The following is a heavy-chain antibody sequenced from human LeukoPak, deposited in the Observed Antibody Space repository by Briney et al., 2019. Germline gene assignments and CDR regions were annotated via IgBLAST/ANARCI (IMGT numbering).Heavy chain of an antibody. V-gene: IGHV3-7*03. CDR2: IKQDGSEK. D-gene: IGHD7-27*01. CDR3: ARDVRGRTPLKLGMKWFDP. J-gene: IGHJ5*02. Sequence: GGSLRLSCAASGFTFSSYWMSWVRQAPGKGLEWVANIKQDGSEKYYVDSVKARFTISRDNAKNSLYLQMNSLRAEDSGVYYCARDVRGRTPLKLGMKWFDPWGQGTRVTVSS. CDR1: GFTFSSYW.